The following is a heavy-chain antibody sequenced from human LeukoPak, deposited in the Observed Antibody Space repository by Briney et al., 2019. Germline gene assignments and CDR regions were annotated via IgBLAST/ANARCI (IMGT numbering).Heavy chain of an antibody. CDR1: GFSLSTSGMC. J-gene: IGHJ5*02. D-gene: IGHD3-10*01. Sequence: SGPTLLNPTQTLTLTCTFSGFSLSTSGMCVSWIRQPPGKALEWLALIDWDDDKYYSTSLKTRLTISKDTSKNQVVLTMTNMDPVDTATYYCARMGYYYGSGSYLYNWFDPWGQGTLVTVSS. CDR3: ARMGYYYGSGSYLYNWFDP. V-gene: IGHV2-70*01. CDR2: IDWDDDK.